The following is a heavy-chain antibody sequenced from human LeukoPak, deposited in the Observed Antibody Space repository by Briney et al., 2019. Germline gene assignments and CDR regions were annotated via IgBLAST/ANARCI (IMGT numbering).Heavy chain of an antibody. CDR3: TGRNSSEDY. Sequence: GGSLRLSCAASGFSVSTNYMTWVRQAPGRGLEWVSVIYSGGNTYSADSVKGRFTISRDNSKNTVYLQMNSLRAEDTALYYCTGRNSSEDYWGQGALVTVSS. V-gene: IGHV3-53*01. J-gene: IGHJ4*02. CDR2: IYSGGNT. D-gene: IGHD2/OR15-2a*01. CDR1: GFSVSTNY.